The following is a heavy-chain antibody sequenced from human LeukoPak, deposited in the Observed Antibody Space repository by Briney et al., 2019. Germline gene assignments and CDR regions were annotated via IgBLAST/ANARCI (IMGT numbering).Heavy chain of an antibody. CDR1: EFTFIGHY. J-gene: IGHJ3*02. CDR3: AAAHYDILTGYYVRAFDI. Sequence: ASVKVSCKASEFTFIGHYMHCVRQAPGQGLEWMGWIIPNSGGTNYAQKFQGRVTMTRDTSISTAYMEVSRLRSDDTAVYYCAAAHYDILTGYYVRAFDIWGQGTMVTVSS. CDR2: IIPNSGGT. V-gene: IGHV1-2*02. D-gene: IGHD3-9*01.